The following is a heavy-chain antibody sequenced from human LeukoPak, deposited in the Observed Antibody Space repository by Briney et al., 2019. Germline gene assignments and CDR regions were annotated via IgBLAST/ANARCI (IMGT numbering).Heavy chain of an antibody. Sequence: SETLSLTCTVSGGSISSYHWSWIRQPPGKGMEWIGYIYYSGSTNHNPSLKSRVTISVDTSKNQFSLKLSSVTAADTAVYFCARAYYYGSGSYAFDIWGQGTMVTVSS. J-gene: IGHJ3*02. D-gene: IGHD3-10*01. CDR2: IYYSGST. CDR1: GGSISSYH. V-gene: IGHV4-59*01. CDR3: ARAYYYGSGSYAFDI.